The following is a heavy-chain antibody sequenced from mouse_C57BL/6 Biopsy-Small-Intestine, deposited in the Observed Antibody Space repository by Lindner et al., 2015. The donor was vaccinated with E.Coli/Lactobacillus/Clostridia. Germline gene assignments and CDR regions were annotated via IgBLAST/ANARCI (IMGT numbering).Heavy chain of an antibody. CDR3: ARETVRATSYALDY. V-gene: IGHV1-69*02. CDR1: GYTFTNHW. J-gene: IGHJ4*01. D-gene: IGHD3-2*01. CDR2: IDPSDSFT. Sequence: VQLQESGAELVKPGTSVKLSCKASGYTFTNHWIHWVKQRPGQGLEWIGEIDPSDSFTYYNKDFKDKATLTVDKSSSTAYMQFISLTSEDSAVYYCARETVRATSYALDYWGQGTSVTVSS.